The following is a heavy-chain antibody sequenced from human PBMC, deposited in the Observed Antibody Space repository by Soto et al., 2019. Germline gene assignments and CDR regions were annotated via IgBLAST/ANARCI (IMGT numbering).Heavy chain of an antibody. CDR2: ISGSGGST. D-gene: IGHD2-15*01. V-gene: IGHV3-23*01. Sequence: PGGSLRLSCAAAGFTFSSYAMSWVRQAPGKGLEWVSAISGSGGSTYYADSVKGRFTISRDNSKNTLYLQMNSLRAEDTAVYYCAKLRGYCSGGSCYVYWFDPWGQGTLVTVSS. CDR1: GFTFSSYA. J-gene: IGHJ5*02. CDR3: AKLRGYCSGGSCYVYWFDP.